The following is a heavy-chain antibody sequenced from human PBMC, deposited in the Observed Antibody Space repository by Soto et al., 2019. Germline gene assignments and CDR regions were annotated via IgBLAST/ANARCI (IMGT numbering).Heavy chain of an antibody. J-gene: IGHJ4*02. CDR2: IYTSGST. Sequence: QVQLQESGPGLVKPSETLSLTCTVSGDSMTKYYLSWIRQPAGKGLEWIGRIYTSGSTNYNPPLNSQDTMYIDTSNNQNSLKLKYVTVADSAVYYCARTVGKENYFDFWGQGTQVTDS. D-gene: IGHD1-26*01. CDR3: ARTVGKENYFDF. CDR1: GDSMTKYY. V-gene: IGHV4-4*07.